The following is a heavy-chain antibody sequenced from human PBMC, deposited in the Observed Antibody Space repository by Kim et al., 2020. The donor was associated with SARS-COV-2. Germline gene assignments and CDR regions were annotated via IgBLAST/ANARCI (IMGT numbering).Heavy chain of an antibody. J-gene: IGHJ4*02. CDR3: AKDVDSALFY. CDR2: T. V-gene: IGHV3-43D*03. D-gene: IGHD5-12*01. Sequence: TYYAASVKCRFTISRDNRKNSLYLQMDTLRAEDTALYYCAKDVDSALFYWGQGTLVTVSS.